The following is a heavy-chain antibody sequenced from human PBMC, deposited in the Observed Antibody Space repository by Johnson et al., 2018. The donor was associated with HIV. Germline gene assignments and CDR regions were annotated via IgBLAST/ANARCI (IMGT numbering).Heavy chain of an antibody. CDR1: GFTFSSYA. CDR2: INWNGGST. D-gene: IGHD5-18*01. Sequence: VQLVESGGGLVQPGGSLRLSCAASGFTFSSYAMSWVRQAPGKGLEWVSGINWNGGSTGYADSVKGRFTISRDNAKNSLYLQMNSLRAEDTALYYCARAGYSYGLGAFDIWGQGTMVTVSS. CDR3: ARAGYSYGLGAFDI. J-gene: IGHJ3*02. V-gene: IGHV3-20*04.